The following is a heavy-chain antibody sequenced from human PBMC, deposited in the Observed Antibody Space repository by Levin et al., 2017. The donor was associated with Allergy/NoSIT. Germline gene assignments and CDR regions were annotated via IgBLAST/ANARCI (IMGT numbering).Heavy chain of an antibody. CDR1: GFTFSSYA. CDR3: AKSEPYCGGDCFSNWFDP. Sequence: GESLKISCAASGFTFSSYAMSWVRQAPGKGLEWVSAISGSGGSTYYADSVKGRFTISRDNSKNTLYLQMNSLRAEDTAVYYCAKSEPYCGGDCFSNWFDPWGQGTLVTVSS. CDR2: ISGSGGST. V-gene: IGHV3-23*01. D-gene: IGHD2-21*02. J-gene: IGHJ5*02.